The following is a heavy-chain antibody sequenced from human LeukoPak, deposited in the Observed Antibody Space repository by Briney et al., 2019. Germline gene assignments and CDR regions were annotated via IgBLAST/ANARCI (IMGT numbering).Heavy chain of an antibody. CDR3: VRDNCTGTSCHHFDY. D-gene: IGHD2-2*01. Sequence: GGSLRLSCAASAFIFTNYWMSWVRQAPGKGLEWVANIKEDGSEKYYVDSVKGRFTISRDNAKNSLYLQMNSLRAEDTAVYYCVRDNCTGTSCHHFDYWGKGTLVTVSS. CDR2: IKEDGSEK. J-gene: IGHJ4*02. V-gene: IGHV3-7*01. CDR1: AFIFTNYW.